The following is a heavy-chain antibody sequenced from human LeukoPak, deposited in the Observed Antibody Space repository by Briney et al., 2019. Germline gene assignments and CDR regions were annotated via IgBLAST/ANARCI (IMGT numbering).Heavy chain of an antibody. CDR2: ISGTGGST. J-gene: IGHJ4*02. Sequence: GGSLRLSCAASGFTFSSYAMSWVRQAPGKGLEWVSSISGTGGSTYYADSVKGRFTISRDNSNNTLFLQMNSLRAEDTAVYYCAKVRTGHYSDYWGQGTLVTVSS. CDR1: GFTFSSYA. V-gene: IGHV3-23*01. CDR3: AKVRTGHYSDY. D-gene: IGHD1-1*01.